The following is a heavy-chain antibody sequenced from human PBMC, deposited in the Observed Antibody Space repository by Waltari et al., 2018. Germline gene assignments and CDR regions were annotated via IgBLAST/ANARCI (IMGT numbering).Heavy chain of an antibody. V-gene: IGHV3-30*01. J-gene: IGHJ4*02. CDR3: ARDLDGNWNYPDY. D-gene: IGHD1-7*01. CDR2: ISYDGSNK. Sequence: QVQLVESGGGVVQPGRSLRLSCAASGFTFSSYAMPWVRQAPGKGLEWVAVISYDGSNKYYADSVKGRFTISRDNSKNTLYLQMNSLRAEDTAVYYCARDLDGNWNYPDYWGQGTLVTVSS. CDR1: GFTFSSYA.